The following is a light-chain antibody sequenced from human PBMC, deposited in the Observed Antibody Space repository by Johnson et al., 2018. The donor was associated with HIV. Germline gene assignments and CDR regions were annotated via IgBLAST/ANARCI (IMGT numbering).Light chain of an antibody. CDR2: DNN. V-gene: IGLV1-51*01. Sequence: QSVLTQPPSVSAAPGQKVTISCSGSSSNIGNNYVSWYQQLPGTAPKLLIYDNNKRPSGIPDRFSASKSGTSATLGTTGLQTGDEADYYCGTWDSSLNAYVFGTGTKVTVL. CDR1: SSNIGNNY. CDR3: GTWDSSLNAYV. J-gene: IGLJ1*01.